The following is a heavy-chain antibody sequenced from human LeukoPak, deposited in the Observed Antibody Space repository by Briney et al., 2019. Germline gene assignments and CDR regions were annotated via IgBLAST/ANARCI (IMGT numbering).Heavy chain of an antibody. CDR2: IRYDGSNK. D-gene: IGHD3-3*01. Sequence: GGSLRLSCAASGFTFSSYGMHWVRQAPGKGLVWVAFIRYDGSNKYYADSVKGRFTISRDNSKNTLYLQMNSLRAEDTAVYYCAKGYDHTYYYYYYMNVWGKGTTVTVSS. J-gene: IGHJ6*03. V-gene: IGHV3-30*02. CDR3: AKGYDHTYYYYYYMNV. CDR1: GFTFSSYG.